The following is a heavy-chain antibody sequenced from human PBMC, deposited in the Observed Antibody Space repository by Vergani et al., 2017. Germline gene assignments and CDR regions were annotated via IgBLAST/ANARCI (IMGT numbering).Heavy chain of an antibody. CDR2: INPRGGHT. CDR1: GYTFSNYY. CDR3: ARGGYGILTGYRY. Sequence: QVQVVQSGAEVKKSGASVKVSCKTSGYTFSNYYMHWVRQAPGQGLEWMGIINPRGGHTNYAQKFQGRVTMTRDTFTNTVYMELSSLISEDTAIYYCARGGYGILTGYRYWGQGTLVTVSA. D-gene: IGHD3-9*01. V-gene: IGHV1-46*03. J-gene: IGHJ4*02.